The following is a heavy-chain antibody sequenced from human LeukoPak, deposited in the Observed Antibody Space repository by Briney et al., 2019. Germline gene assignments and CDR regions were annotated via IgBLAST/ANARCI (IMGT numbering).Heavy chain of an antibody. CDR1: GGSLNGHY. J-gene: IGHJ5*02. V-gene: IGHV4-34*01. Sequence: SETLSLTCAVYGGSLNGHYWSWIRQPPGKGLEWIGEGSDNGGTKYNPSLKSRVTISADTSKNQFSPKLSSVTAADTAVYYCAKNGQSGFSFDPWGQGTLVTVSS. CDR3: AKNGQSGFSFDP. D-gene: IGHD2-8*01. CDR2: GSDNGGT.